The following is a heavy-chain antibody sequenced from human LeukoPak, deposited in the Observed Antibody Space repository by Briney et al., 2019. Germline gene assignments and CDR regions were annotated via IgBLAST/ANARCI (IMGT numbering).Heavy chain of an antibody. V-gene: IGHV1-8*03. CDR3: ARTTSFTASGYDY. Sequence: APVKVCCKASGSTFTNYHINWARQATGQGLDWMRWMNPNNGDSSYAQKFQGRVTITRDTSISTSYMELRSVRSDDTAVYFCARTTSFTASGYDYWGQGTLVTVSS. D-gene: IGHD6-25*01. J-gene: IGHJ4*02. CDR2: MNPNNGDS. CDR1: GSTFTNYH.